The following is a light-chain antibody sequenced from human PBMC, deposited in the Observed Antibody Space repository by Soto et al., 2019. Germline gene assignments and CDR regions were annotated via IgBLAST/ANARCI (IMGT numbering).Light chain of an antibody. Sequence: QSVLTQPASVSGSPGQSITISCTGTSSDVVGYNYVSWYQQHPGKAPKLIIYEGTKRPSGVSNRFSGSKSGNTASLAISGLQAEDEADYYCSSYAGSTTYVFGTGTKATVL. J-gene: IGLJ1*01. V-gene: IGLV2-23*01. CDR3: SSYAGSTTYV. CDR1: SSDVVGYNY. CDR2: EGT.